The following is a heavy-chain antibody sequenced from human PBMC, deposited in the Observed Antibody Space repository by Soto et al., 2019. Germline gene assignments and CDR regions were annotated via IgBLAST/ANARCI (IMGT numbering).Heavy chain of an antibody. D-gene: IGHD3-16*02. CDR3: ARGNYYYVWRSYRTNY. CDR1: GYTFTSYD. Sequence: QVQLVQSGAEVKKPGASVKVSCKASGYTFTSYDINWVRQATGQGLEWMGWMNPNSGNTGYAQKFQGRVTMTRNTSISTAYMELSSLRSEDTAVYYCARGNYYYVWRSYRTNYWGQGTLVTVSS. J-gene: IGHJ4*02. CDR2: MNPNSGNT. V-gene: IGHV1-8*01.